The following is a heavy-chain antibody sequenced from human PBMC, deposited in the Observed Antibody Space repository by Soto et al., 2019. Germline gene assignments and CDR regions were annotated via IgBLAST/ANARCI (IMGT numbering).Heavy chain of an antibody. CDR1: GGSISSSSYY. CDR3: ARQLIMVRGLVRSGFDY. Sequence: SETLSLTCTVSGGSISSSSYYWGWIRQPPGKGLEWIGSIYYSGSTYYNPSLKSRVTISVDTSKNQFSLKLSSVTAADTAVYYCARQLIMVRGLVRSGFDYWGQGTLVTVSS. CDR2: IYYSGST. V-gene: IGHV4-39*01. D-gene: IGHD3-10*01. J-gene: IGHJ4*02.